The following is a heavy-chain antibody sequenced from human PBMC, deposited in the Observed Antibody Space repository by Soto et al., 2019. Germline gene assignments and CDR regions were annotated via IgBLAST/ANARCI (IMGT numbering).Heavy chain of an antibody. V-gene: IGHV3-33*01. J-gene: IGHJ3*02. CDR1: GVTFISYG. CDR2: IWYDGSNK. Sequence: PGGSLRLSCAASGVTFISYGMHWVRQAPGKGLEWVAVIWYDGSNKYYADSVKGRFTISRDNSKNTLYLQMNSLRAEDTAVYYCARDRCSSTSCYDAFDIWGQGTMVTVSS. CDR3: ARDRCSSTSCYDAFDI. D-gene: IGHD2-2*01.